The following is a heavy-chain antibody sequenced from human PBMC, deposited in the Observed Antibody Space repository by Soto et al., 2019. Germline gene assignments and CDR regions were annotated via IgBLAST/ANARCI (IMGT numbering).Heavy chain of an antibody. CDR3: AKAGRKMGVDP. CDR1: GFTFSSYA. V-gene: IGHV3-23*01. J-gene: IGHJ5*02. CDR2: ISGSGGST. Sequence: GGSLRLSCAASGFTFSSYAMSWVRQAPGKGLEWVSAISGSGGSTYYAGSVKGRFTISRDNSKNTLYLQMNSLRAEATAVYYCAKAGRKMGVDPWGQGTLVTVSS. D-gene: IGHD2-8*01.